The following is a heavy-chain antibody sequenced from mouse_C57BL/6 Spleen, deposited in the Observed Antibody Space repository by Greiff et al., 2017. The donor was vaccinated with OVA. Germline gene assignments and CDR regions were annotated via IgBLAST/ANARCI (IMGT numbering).Heavy chain of an antibody. V-gene: IGHV6-3*01. Sequence: DVPLVASGGGFVQPGGSLKLSFVSSGFTFIHYWMNWFRQSPAKGLEWVAHIRLKSDNYATQYAESVNGRFTISRDDSKSSVYLQINHLRAEDTGIYYCTEVDYWCQGTTLTVSS. CDR1: GFTFIHYW. J-gene: IGHJ2*01. CDR2: IRLKSDNYAT. CDR3: TEVDY.